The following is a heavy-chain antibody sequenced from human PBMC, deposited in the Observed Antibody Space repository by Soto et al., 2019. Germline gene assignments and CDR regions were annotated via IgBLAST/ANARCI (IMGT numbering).Heavy chain of an antibody. D-gene: IGHD4-17*01. CDR2: ISGSGGST. J-gene: IGHJ4*02. CDR3: AKAYGGYPPLYDY. Sequence: EVQLLESGGGLVQPGGSLRLSCAASGFTFSSYAMSWVRQAPGKGLEWVSSISGSGGSTYYADYVKGRFTISRDNSKNTLYLQMNSLRAEDTDGYYRAKAYGGYPPLYDYWGQGTLVTVSS. CDR1: GFTFSSYA. V-gene: IGHV3-23*01.